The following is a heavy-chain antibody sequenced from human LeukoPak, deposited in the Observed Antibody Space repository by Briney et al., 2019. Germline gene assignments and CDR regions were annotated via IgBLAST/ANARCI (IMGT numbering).Heavy chain of an antibody. CDR2: ISGSGGGT. CDR3: ARGAQRGYSSSWPLLVDY. D-gene: IGHD6-13*01. V-gene: IGHV3-23*01. J-gene: IGHJ4*02. CDR1: GFTFSSYA. Sequence: GGSLRLSCAASGFTFSSYAMSWVRQAPGKGLEWVSAISGSGGGTYYADSVKGRFTISRDNSKNTLYLQMNSLRAEDTAVYYCARGAQRGYSSSWPLLVDYWGQGTLVTVSS.